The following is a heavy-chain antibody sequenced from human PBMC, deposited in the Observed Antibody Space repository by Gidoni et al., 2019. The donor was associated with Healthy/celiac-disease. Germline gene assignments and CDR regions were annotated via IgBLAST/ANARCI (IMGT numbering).Heavy chain of an antibody. V-gene: IGHV3-21*01. J-gene: IGHJ4*02. CDR3: ARSILWVVITNPDY. CDR1: GSSFSSYS. D-gene: IGHD3-22*01. CDR2: IGSSSSYI. Sequence: VQLVASGGGLVTPGGFLRLSCAASGSSFSSYSMNWVRQAPGKGLGWVSSIGSSSSYIYYADSVKGRFTSSRDNAKNSLYLQMNSLRAEDTAVYYCARSILWVVITNPDYWGQGTLVTVSS.